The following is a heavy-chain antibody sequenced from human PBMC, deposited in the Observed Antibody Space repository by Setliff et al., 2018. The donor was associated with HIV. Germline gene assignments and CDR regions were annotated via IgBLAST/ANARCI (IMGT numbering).Heavy chain of an antibody. J-gene: IGHJ4*02. CDR3: ARDFTGGDGYNFWDY. CDR1: GGTLSSYA. CDR2: IIPIFGTA. V-gene: IGHV1-69*13. Sequence: SVKVSCKASGGTLSSYAISWVRQAPGQGLEWMGGIIPIFGTANYAQKFQGRVTITADESTSTAYMELSSLRSEDTAVYYCARDFTGGDGYNFWDYWGQGTLVTVSS. D-gene: IGHD3-3*01.